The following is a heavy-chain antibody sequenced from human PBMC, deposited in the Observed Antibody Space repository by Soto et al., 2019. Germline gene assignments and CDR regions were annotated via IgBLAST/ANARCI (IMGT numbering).Heavy chain of an antibody. J-gene: IGHJ5*02. CDR1: GYNFFGYG. Sequence: QVQLVQSGAEVKEPGASVKVSCKASGYNFFGYGLSWVRQAPGQGPEWLGGIILALGTPHYSQRFQGRLTITADESSSTVYMELGSLRLDDTAVYYCGRYCTNTKCRGGYYLDLWGQGTLLTVSS. CDR2: IILALGTP. D-gene: IGHD2-8*01. V-gene: IGHV1-69*13. CDR3: GRYCTNTKCRGGYYLDL.